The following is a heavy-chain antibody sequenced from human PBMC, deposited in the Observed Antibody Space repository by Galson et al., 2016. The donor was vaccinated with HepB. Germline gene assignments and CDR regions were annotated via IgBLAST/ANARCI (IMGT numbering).Heavy chain of an antibody. CDR3: ALVSWESVATFDV. CDR1: GFIFSTYE. CDR2: ISNSGDSI. Sequence: SLRLSCAASGFIFSTYEMNWVRQAPGKGLEWVSYISNSGDSIYYADSVKGRFTISRDNAKNSLYLQMNSLRAEDTAVYYCALVSWESVATFDVWGQGTLVTVSS. V-gene: IGHV3-48*03. J-gene: IGHJ3*01. D-gene: IGHD2-21*01.